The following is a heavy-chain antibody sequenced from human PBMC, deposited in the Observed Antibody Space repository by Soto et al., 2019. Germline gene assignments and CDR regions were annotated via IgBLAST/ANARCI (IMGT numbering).Heavy chain of an antibody. CDR1: GYSFSSYR. J-gene: IGHJ6*01. V-gene: IGHV5-10-1*01. D-gene: IGHD2-2*01. Sequence: PGESLKISCKGCGYSFSSYRFSWVRQMPWKGLEWMGRVDPSDSYTNYSPSFQGHVTISADKSISTSYLHCSYLTTSATAVYHCPCHIVVVAASHYGMDVWGQGTRVTDSP. CDR3: PCHIVVVAASHYGMDV. CDR2: VDPSDSYT.